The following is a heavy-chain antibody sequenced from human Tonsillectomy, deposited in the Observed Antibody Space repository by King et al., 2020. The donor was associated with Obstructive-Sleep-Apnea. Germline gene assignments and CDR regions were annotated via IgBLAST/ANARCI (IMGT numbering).Heavy chain of an antibody. Sequence: VQLVESGGGVVQPGRSLRLSCAASGFTFSNYGMHWVRQAPGKGLEWVAVMSYDGTNKYYADSVKGRFTVSRDNSKNTLYLQMNSLRAEDTAVYYCARELSDYGAKDGWYFDLWGRGTLVTVSS. J-gene: IGHJ2*01. CDR3: ARELSDYGAKDGWYFDL. D-gene: IGHD4-23*01. V-gene: IGHV3-30*03. CDR1: GFTFSNYG. CDR2: MSYDGTNK.